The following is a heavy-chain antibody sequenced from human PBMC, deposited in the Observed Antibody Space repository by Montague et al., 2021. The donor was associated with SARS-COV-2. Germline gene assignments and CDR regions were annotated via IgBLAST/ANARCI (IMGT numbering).Heavy chain of an antibody. CDR3: VRGMGGSYLYYFDY. J-gene: IGHJ4*02. V-gene: IGHV4-59*01. Sequence: SETLSLTCTASGGSISSYYWSWIRQPPGKGLEWIGYIYYSGSTNYNPSLKSRVTILVDMSKNQFSLKLSSVTAADTAVYYCVRGMGGSYLYYFDYWGQGTLVTVSS. CDR1: GGSISSYY. D-gene: IGHD1-26*01. CDR2: IYYSGST.